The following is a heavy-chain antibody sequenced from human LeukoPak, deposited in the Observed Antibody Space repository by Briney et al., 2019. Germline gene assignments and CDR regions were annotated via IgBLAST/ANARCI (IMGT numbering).Heavy chain of an antibody. J-gene: IGHJ3*01. CDR1: GFTFSSHS. CDR2: IGPVGDSP. D-gene: IGHD5-24*01. CDR3: AKDIQLST. Sequence: GGSLGLSCAASGFTFSSHSMNWVRQAPGKGLEWVSLIGPVGDSPFYADSVKGRFTISRDNSKNTLSLQMNSLRVEDTAIYYCAKDIQLSTWGLGTMVTVSS. V-gene: IGHV3-23*01.